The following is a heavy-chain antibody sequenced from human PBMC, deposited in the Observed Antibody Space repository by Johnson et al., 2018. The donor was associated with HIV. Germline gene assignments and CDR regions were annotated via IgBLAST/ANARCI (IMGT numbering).Heavy chain of an antibody. CDR1: GFTFKDHY. J-gene: IGHJ3*02. V-gene: IGHV3-11*01. D-gene: IGHD3-10*01. Sequence: QVQLVESGGGLVKPGGSLRLSCVASGFTFKDHYMSWIRQAPGKGLEWVSYISSSASSIYYADSLKGRFTIARDNAKNSLYLQMNSLRAEDTALYYCARDSMVQGVMWAFDIWGQGTMVTVSS. CDR3: ARDSMVQGVMWAFDI. CDR2: ISSSASSI.